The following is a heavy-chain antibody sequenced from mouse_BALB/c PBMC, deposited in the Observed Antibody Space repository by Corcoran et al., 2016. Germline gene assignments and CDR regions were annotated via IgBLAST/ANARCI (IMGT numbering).Heavy chain of an antibody. CDR1: GYTFTNYG. Sequence: QIQLVQSGPELKKPGETVKISCKASGYTFTNYGMNWVKQAPGKGLKWMGWINTYTGEPTYADDFKGRFAFSLETSASTAYLQINNLKNEDMATYFCAREESFMTTATAAYWGQGTLVTVSA. V-gene: IGHV9-1*02. CDR2: INTYTGEP. D-gene: IGHD1-2*01. J-gene: IGHJ3*01. CDR3: AREESFMTTATAAY.